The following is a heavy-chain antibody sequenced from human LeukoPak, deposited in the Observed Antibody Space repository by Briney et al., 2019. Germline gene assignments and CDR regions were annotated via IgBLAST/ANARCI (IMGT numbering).Heavy chain of an antibody. J-gene: IGHJ3*02. Sequence: GGSLRLSCAASGFTFSSYEMNWVRQAPGKGLEWVSYISSSGSTIYYADSVKGRFTISRDNAKNSLYLQMNSLRAEDTAVYYCAREGHGGNYYDFWSGYSSDAFDIWGQGTMVTVSS. D-gene: IGHD3-3*01. CDR2: ISSSGSTI. CDR3: AREGHGGNYYDFWSGYSSDAFDI. V-gene: IGHV3-48*03. CDR1: GFTFSSYE.